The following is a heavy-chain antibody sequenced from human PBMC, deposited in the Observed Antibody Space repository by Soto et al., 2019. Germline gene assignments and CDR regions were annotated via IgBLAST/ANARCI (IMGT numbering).Heavy chain of an antibody. CDR3: AKHGAAVTTRTSLLDY. CDR1: GFTFSTYG. CDR2: IGGSGGST. D-gene: IGHD4-17*01. J-gene: IGHJ4*02. V-gene: IGHV3-23*01. Sequence: EVHLSESGGGLVQPGGSLRLSCAASGFTFSTYGMNWVRQAPGKGLEWVSTIGGSGGSTYYADSVKGRFTISRDNSKKTLYLQTNRQRAEDTAVYYCAKHGAAVTTRTSLLDYWGQGTLVSVSS.